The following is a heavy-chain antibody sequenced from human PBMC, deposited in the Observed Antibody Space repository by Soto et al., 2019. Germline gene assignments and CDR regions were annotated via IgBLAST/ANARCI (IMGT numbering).Heavy chain of an antibody. J-gene: IGHJ3*02. D-gene: IGHD3-22*01. V-gene: IGHV1-69*13. Sequence: SVKVSCKASGGTFSSYAISWVRQAPGQGLEWMGGIIPIFGTANYAQKFQGRVTITADESTSTAYMELSSLRSEDTAVYYCASNQYYYDSSGPPESAFDIWGQGTMVTVSS. CDR1: GGTFSSYA. CDR2: IIPIFGTA. CDR3: ASNQYYYDSSGPPESAFDI.